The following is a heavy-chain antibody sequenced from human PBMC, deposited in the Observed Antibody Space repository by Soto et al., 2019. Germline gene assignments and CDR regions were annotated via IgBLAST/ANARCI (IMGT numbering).Heavy chain of an antibody. Sequence: QVQLQESGPGLVKPAETLSLTCIVSGGSISTDNYYWAWIRQPPGKGLEWIGSIYYSGSTNYNPSLTRRVTMSVATSMNQFSLKLTSVTAADTAVYYCARLYGSGRLGGVYWGQGTLVSVSS. V-gene: IGHV4-39*01. CDR2: IYYSGST. J-gene: IGHJ4*02. D-gene: IGHD3-10*01. CDR3: ARLYGSGRLGGVY. CDR1: GGSISTDNYY.